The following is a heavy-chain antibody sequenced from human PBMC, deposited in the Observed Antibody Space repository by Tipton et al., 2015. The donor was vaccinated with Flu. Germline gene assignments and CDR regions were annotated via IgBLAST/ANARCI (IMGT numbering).Heavy chain of an antibody. Sequence: SLRLSCAGSGFYFMTCWMCWVRKAPGKGLEWVSNIQRDGSENYYSDSVKGRFSISRDNAKDSLFLMLNNLRPDDTAVYFCARLPSVSIYGMDVWCQGTTVTVSS. V-gene: IGHV3-7*01. CDR3: ARLPSVSIYGMDV. CDR1: GFYFMTCW. D-gene: IGHD2/OR15-2a*01. J-gene: IGHJ6*02. CDR2: IQRDGSEN.